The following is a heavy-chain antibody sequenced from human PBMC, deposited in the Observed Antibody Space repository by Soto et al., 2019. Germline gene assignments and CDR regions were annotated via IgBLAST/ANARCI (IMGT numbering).Heavy chain of an antibody. CDR1: GYTFTSYG. CDR3: ARESVGNKQQLTQGYYYMDV. CDR2: ISAYNGNT. J-gene: IGHJ6*03. D-gene: IGHD6-13*01. Sequence: ASVKVSCKASGYTFTSYGISWVRQAPGQGLEWMGWISAYNGNTNYAQKLQGRVTMTTDTSTSTAYMELRRLRSDDTAVYYCARESVGNKQQLTQGYYYMDVWGKGTTVTVS. V-gene: IGHV1-18*01.